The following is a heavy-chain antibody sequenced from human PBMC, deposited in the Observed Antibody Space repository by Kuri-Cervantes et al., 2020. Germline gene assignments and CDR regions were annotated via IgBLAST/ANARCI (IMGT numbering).Heavy chain of an antibody. CDR1: GGTFSSYA. J-gene: IGHJ3*02. D-gene: IGHD5-12*01. CDR2: IIPIFGTA. Sequence: SVKVSCKASGGTFSSYAISWARQAPGQGLEWMGGIIPIFGTANYAQKFQGRVTITADESTSTAYMELSSLRSEDTAVYYCAREYSGYDYAFDIWGQGTMVTVSS. V-gene: IGHV1-69*13. CDR3: AREYSGYDYAFDI.